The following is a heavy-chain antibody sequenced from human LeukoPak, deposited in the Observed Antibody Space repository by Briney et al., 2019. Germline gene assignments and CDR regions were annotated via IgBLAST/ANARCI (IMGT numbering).Heavy chain of an antibody. D-gene: IGHD6-13*01. V-gene: IGHV3-53*01. CDR1: GFTFSSYS. CDR2: IYSGNSGGST. Sequence: GGSLRLSCAASGFTFSSYSMNWVRQAPGKGLEWVSVIYSGNSGGSTYYADSVKGRFTTSRDNSKNTLYLQMNSLRPEDTAVYYCVRETRESVAAAATTTRDWYFDLWGRGTLVTVSS. J-gene: IGHJ2*01. CDR3: VRETRESVAAAATTTRDWYFDL.